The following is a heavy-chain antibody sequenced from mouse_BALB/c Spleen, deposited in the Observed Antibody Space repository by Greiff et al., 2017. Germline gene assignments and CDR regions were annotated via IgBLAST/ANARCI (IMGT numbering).Heavy chain of an antibody. D-gene: IGHD1-2*01. J-gene: IGHJ2*01. V-gene: IGHV1-7*01. CDR2: INPSTGYT. Sequence: QVQLQQSGAELAKPGASVKMSCKASGYTFTSYWMHWVKQRPGQGLEWIGYINPSTGYTEYNQKFKDKATLTADKSSSTAYMQLSSLTSEDSAVYYCAPITTATPYWGQGTTLTVSS. CDR3: APITTATPY. CDR1: GYTFTSYW.